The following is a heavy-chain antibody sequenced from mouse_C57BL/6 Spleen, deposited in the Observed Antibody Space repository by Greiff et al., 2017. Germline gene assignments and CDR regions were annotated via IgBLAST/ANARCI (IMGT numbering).Heavy chain of an antibody. J-gene: IGHJ1*03. V-gene: IGHV1-85*01. CDR3: ARGGYDLGYWYFDV. Sequence: QVQLKESGPELVKPGASVKLSCKASGYTFTSYDINWVKQRPGQGLEWIGWIYPRDGSTKYNEKFKGKATLTVDTSSSTAYMELHSLTSEDSAVYFCARGGYDLGYWYFDVWGTGTTVTVSS. CDR1: GYTFTSYD. D-gene: IGHD2-3*01. CDR2: IYPRDGST.